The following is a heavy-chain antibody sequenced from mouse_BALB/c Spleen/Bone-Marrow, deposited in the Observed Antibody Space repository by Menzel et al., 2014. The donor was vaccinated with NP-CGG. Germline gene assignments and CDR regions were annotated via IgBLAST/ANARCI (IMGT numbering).Heavy chain of an antibody. CDR2: ISSGSNII. CDR1: GFTFSSFA. J-gene: IGHJ2*01. CDR3: GRGDY. Sequence: EVHLVESGGGLVQSGGSRKLSCAASGFTFSSFAMHWIRQAPEKGLEWVAFISSGSNIIHYADTVKGRFTISRDNPKNTLFLQMTSLRSEDTAMYYCGRGDYWGQGTTLTVSS. V-gene: IGHV5-17*02.